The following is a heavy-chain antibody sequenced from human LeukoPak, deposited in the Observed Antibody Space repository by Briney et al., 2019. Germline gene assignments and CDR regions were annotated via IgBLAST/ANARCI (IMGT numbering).Heavy chain of an antibody. Sequence: QPGGSLRLSCAASGFTFSSYEMNWVRQAPGKGLEWVSYISSSGSTIYHADSVKGRFTISRDNAKNSLYLQMNSLRAEDTAVYYCARETYYDILTGISGGMDVWGKGTTVTVSS. CDR1: GFTFSSYE. D-gene: IGHD3-9*01. V-gene: IGHV3-48*03. J-gene: IGHJ6*04. CDR3: ARETYYDILTGISGGMDV. CDR2: ISSSGSTI.